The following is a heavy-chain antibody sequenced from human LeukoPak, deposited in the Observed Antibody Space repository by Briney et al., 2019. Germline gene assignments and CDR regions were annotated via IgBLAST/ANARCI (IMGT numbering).Heavy chain of an antibody. CDR1: DGSINGYY. V-gene: IGHV4-59*12. D-gene: IGHD3-10*01. Sequence: PSETLSLTCTVSDGSINGYYWSWIRQPPGKGLDWIGYMYSGGTTNYSPSLKSRVTISEDMSKNQFSLKLSSVTAADTAVYYCARGEAMVRGVMYFDYWGQGTLVTVSS. CDR2: MYSGGTT. J-gene: IGHJ4*02. CDR3: ARGEAMVRGVMYFDY.